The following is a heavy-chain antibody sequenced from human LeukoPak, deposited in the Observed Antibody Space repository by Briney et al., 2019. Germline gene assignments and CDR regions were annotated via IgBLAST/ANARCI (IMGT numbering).Heavy chain of an antibody. V-gene: IGHV1-69*04. CDR3: AREGSGYDYRAY. D-gene: IGHD5-12*01. Sequence: TSVKVSCTASGGTFSSYAISWVRQAPGQGLEWMGRIIPIVCKTNYAQTFQGRFTITRDKSTNTAYMELSSLRSEDTAVYYCAREGSGYDYRAYWGPGTLVTVSP. CDR1: GGTFSSYA. J-gene: IGHJ4*02. CDR2: IIPIVCKT.